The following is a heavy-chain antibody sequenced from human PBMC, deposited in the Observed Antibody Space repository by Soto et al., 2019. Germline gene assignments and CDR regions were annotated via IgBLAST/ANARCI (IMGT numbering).Heavy chain of an antibody. Sequence: QVQLVQSGAEVKTSGASVKVSCKASGYTFSANDINWVRQAPGQGLEWMGWMNPKSGNTGYAEEFQGRVTRTRNTSISTAYMEVSSLKSEDTAIYYCTSPKSSGHNTLHYWGQGTLLTVSS. V-gene: IGHV1-8*01. CDR3: TSPKSSGHNTLHY. CDR2: MNPKSGNT. CDR1: GYTFSAND. J-gene: IGHJ4*02. D-gene: IGHD5-12*01.